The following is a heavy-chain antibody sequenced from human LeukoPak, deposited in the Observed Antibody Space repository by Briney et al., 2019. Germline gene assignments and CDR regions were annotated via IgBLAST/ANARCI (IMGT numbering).Heavy chain of an antibody. V-gene: IGHV5-10-1*01. J-gene: IGHJ5*02. D-gene: IGHD3-16*01. CDR2: IDPSDSYT. CDR1: GYSFTSYW. Sequence: GESLKISWKGSGYSFTSYWISWVRQMPGKGLEWMGMIDPSDSYTHSSPSFQGPVTISAAKSISTAYLQWSSLKASDTAMYYCARVGGGRSPLTSWGQGTLVTVSS. CDR3: ARVGGGRSPLTS.